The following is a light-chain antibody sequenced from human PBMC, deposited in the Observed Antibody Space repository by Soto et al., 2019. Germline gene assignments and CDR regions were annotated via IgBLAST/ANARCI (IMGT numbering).Light chain of an antibody. J-gene: IGKJ1*01. CDR1: QAIRTA. CDR2: AAS. Sequence: AIQLTQSPSSLSASVGDRVTITCRASQAIRTALGWYQQRPGKVPKLLIYAASTLQSGVPSRFSGSRSGTDFTLTISSLQPEDFATYYCLLDFRYFWAFGQGTKVEIK. CDR3: LLDFRYFWA. V-gene: IGKV1-6*01.